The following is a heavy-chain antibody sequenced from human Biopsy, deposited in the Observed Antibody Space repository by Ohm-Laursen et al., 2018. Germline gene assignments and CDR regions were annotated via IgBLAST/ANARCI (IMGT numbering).Heavy chain of an antibody. Sequence: SLRFSCSASGFTFTNYAMSWVRQAPGKGLEWVSSISASDDSKYYGDSVKGRFTISRDSSTNTLYLQMNGLRADDTAVYYCATGPVQMVYANLRGEFASWGQGALVTVSS. V-gene: IGHV3-23*01. CDR3: ATGPVQMVYANLRGEFAS. CDR2: ISASDDSK. CDR1: GFTFTNYA. D-gene: IGHD2-8*01. J-gene: IGHJ5*02.